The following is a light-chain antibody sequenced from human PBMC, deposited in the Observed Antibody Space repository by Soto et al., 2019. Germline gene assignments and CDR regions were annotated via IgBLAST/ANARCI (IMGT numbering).Light chain of an antibody. CDR2: GAS. Sequence: EIVLTQSPGTLTFSPGGRATLSCRASQSVRSSYLAWYQQKPGQAPRLLIYGASHRAAGIPARFSGSGFGTDFTLTISSLEPEDAAVYYCQQRSNWPPITVGQGTRLEIK. V-gene: IGKV3-11*01. CDR3: QQRSNWPPIT. CDR1: QSVRSSY. J-gene: IGKJ5*01.